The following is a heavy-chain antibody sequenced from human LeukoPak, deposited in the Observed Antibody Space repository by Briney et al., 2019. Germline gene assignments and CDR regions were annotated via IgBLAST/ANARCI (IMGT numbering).Heavy chain of an antibody. V-gene: IGHV7-4-1*02. J-gene: IGHJ4*02. CDR3: ARAAISSDYGDAGIDY. CDR2: INTNTGKS. CDR1: GYTFTSYA. D-gene: IGHD4-17*01. Sequence: ASMKVSCKASGYTFTSYAMNWVRQAPGQGLEWMGWINTNTGKSTYDQGFTGRFVFSLDTSVSTAYLQISSLKAEDTAVYYRARAAISSDYGDAGIDYWGQGALVTASS.